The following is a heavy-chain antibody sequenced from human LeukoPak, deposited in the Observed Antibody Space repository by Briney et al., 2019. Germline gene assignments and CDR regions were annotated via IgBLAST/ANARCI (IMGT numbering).Heavy chain of an antibody. CDR3: ARVHPISTLELPRIDAFDI. V-gene: IGHV4-4*07. CDR1: GGSISSYY. CDR2: IYTSGST. Sequence: SGPGLVKPSETLSLTCTVSGGSISSYYWSWIRQPAGKGLEWIGRIYTSGSTNYNPSPKSRVTMSVDTSKNQFSLKLSSVTAADTAVYYCARVHPISTLELPRIDAFDIWGQGTMVTVSS. D-gene: IGHD1-7*01. J-gene: IGHJ3*02.